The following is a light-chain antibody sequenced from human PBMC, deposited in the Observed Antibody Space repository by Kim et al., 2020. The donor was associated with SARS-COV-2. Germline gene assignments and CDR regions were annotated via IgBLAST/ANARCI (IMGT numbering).Light chain of an antibody. CDR3: QQALAFPLT. Sequence: DIQMTQSPSSVSASVGDRVTITCRASQGFRSRIAWFQQKPGKAPKLLIHTSSTLESGVPSRFSGSESGTDFTLTITSLQPEDFATYYCQQALAFPLTFGGGTKLEIK. J-gene: IGKJ4*01. CDR2: TSS. V-gene: IGKV1-12*01. CDR1: QGFRSR.